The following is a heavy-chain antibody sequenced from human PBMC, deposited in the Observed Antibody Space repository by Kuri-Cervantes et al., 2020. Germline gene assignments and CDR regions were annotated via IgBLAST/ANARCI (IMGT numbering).Heavy chain of an antibody. CDR2: IYSGGST. J-gene: IGHJ4*02. CDR1: GFTVSSNY. Sequence: GESLKIYCAASGFTVSSNYMSWVRQAPGKGLECVSVIYSGGSTYYADSVKGRFTIYRDNSKNTLYLQLNSLTAADTAVYYCAKDPWLMGFGEDLDYWGQGTLVTVSS. V-gene: IGHV3-53*01. D-gene: IGHD3-10*01. CDR3: AKDPWLMGFGEDLDY.